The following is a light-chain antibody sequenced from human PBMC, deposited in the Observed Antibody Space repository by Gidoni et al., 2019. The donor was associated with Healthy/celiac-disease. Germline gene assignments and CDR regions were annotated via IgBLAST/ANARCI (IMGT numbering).Light chain of an antibody. CDR2: DVS. CDR1: SSAVGRYNY. J-gene: IGLJ2*01. CDR3: SSYTSSSTPV. Sequence: QSALTQPAPVSGSPGQSITISCTGTSSAVGRYNYVSWYQQHPGKAPKLMIYDVSNRPSGVSNRFSGSKSGNTASLTISGLPEDEADYYCSSYTSSSTPVFGGGTKLTVL. V-gene: IGLV2-14*01.